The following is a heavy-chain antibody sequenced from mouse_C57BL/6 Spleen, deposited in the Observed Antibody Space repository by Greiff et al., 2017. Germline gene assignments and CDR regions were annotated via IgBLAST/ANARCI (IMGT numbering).Heavy chain of an antibody. D-gene: IGHD2-3*01. CDR3: ARGGLYDYNAMDY. Sequence: EVKLVESEGGLVQPGSSMKLSCTASGFTFSDYYMAWVRQVPEKGLEWVANINYDGSSTYYLDSLKSRFIISRDNAKNILYLQMSSLKSEDTATYYCARGGLYDYNAMDYWGQGTSVTVSS. CDR2: INYDGSST. V-gene: IGHV5-16*01. J-gene: IGHJ4*01. CDR1: GFTFSDYY.